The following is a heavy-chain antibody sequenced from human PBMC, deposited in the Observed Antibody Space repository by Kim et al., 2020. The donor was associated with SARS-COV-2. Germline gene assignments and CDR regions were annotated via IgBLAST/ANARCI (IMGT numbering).Heavy chain of an antibody. D-gene: IGHD3-16*02. Sequence: YNPSLKSRVTISVDTSKNQFSLKLSSVTAADTAVYYCSVMGELSYYGMDVWGQGTTVTVSS. CDR3: SVMGELSYYGMDV. V-gene: IGHV4-30-4*03. J-gene: IGHJ6*02.